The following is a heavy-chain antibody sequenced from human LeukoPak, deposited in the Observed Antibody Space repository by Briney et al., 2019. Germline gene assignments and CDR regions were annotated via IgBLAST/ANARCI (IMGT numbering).Heavy chain of an antibody. V-gene: IGHV3-72*01. CDR3: GRAILFGGHWYRDY. Sequence: PGGSLRLSCAASGFIFSDHYIDWVRQVPGKGLEWIGRSRHKGDNYITDYAASVKGRISLSRDESHNSVHLEMNSLKTEDTAVYYCGRAILFGGHWYRDYWGQGTLVTVSS. CDR1: GFIFSDHY. CDR2: SRHKGDNYIT. D-gene: IGHD3-10*02. J-gene: IGHJ4*02.